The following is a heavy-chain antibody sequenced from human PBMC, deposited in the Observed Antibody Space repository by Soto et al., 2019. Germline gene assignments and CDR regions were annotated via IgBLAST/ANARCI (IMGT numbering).Heavy chain of an antibody. CDR3: AREETAYIAAVLVRWFDP. D-gene: IGHD6-13*01. V-gene: IGHV3-30*03. Sequence: GGSLRLSCAVSGFTSTTYGMHWVRQAPGNGLEWVAVISNDGSNKDYADSVKGRFSISRDNSKNTLFLQMNSLRAEDTAVYYCAREETAYIAAVLVRWFDPWGQGTLVTVSS. J-gene: IGHJ5*02. CDR1: GFTSTTYG. CDR2: ISNDGSNK.